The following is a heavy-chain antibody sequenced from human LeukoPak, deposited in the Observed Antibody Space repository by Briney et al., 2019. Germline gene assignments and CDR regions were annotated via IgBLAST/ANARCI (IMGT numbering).Heavy chain of an antibody. Sequence: SETLSLTCTVSGGSISSSSYYWGWFRHPPGKGLEWIGSIYYSGSTYYNPSLKCRVTISVDTSKNQFSLKLSSVTAADTAVYYCARDWATVTELDYWGQGTLVTVSS. CDR2: IYYSGST. CDR3: ARDWATVTELDY. CDR1: GGSISSSSYY. J-gene: IGHJ4*02. D-gene: IGHD4-17*01. V-gene: IGHV4-39*02.